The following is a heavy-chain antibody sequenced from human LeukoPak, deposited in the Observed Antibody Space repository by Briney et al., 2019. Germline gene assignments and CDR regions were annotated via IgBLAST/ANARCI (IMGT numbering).Heavy chain of an antibody. Sequence: PGGSLRLSCAASGFTFSDYYMSWIRQAPGKGPEWISYISSGGDTIFYADSVKGRFTISRDNSKNTLYLQMNSLRAEDTAVYYCAKDYGDYAFDYWGQGTLVTVSS. CDR2: ISSGGDTI. V-gene: IGHV3-11*01. CDR1: GFTFSDYY. D-gene: IGHD4-17*01. CDR3: AKDYGDYAFDY. J-gene: IGHJ4*02.